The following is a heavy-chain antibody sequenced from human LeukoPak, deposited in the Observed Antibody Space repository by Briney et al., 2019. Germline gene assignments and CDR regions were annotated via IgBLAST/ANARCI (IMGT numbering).Heavy chain of an antibody. D-gene: IGHD3-3*01. CDR3: AKEAILGSYNWFDP. CDR1: GFTFSSYS. J-gene: IGHJ5*02. Sequence: PGGSLRLSCAAFGFTFSSYSMNWIRQSPGKGLEWIGESNHSGNTNYNPFLKSRVTISVDTSKNQFSLKLRSVTAADTAVYYCAKEAILGSYNWFDPWGQGTLVTVSS. V-gene: IGHV4-34*08. CDR2: SNHSGNT.